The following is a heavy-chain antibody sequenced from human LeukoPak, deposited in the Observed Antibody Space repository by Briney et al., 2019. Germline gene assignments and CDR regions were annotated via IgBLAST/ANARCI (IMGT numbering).Heavy chain of an antibody. J-gene: IGHJ6*03. V-gene: IGHV3-30*03. CDR3: ARDVPALAHRDYYHYYYMDV. CDR1: RFTFSNYV. Sequence: GGSLRLSCAASRFTFSNYVMHWVRQAPGKGLEWVAVISYDGSDKYYADSVKGRFTISRDNAKNSLYLQMHSLRAEDRAVYYCARDVPALAHRDYYHYYYMDVWGKGTTVTISS. CDR2: ISYDGSDK.